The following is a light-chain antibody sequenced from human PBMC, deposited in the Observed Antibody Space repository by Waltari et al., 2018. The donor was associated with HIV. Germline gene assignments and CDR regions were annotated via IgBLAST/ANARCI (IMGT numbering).Light chain of an antibody. Sequence: QSALTQPASVTGSPGQSIIISCTGTSSDVGGYHYVSWYQHHPGKAPKLILFDVGNRPSGVSNRFSGSKSGNTASLTISGLQTEDEADYYCNSYTSTTTRWLFGGGTRLTVL. CDR3: NSYTSTTTRWL. J-gene: IGLJ3*02. V-gene: IGLV2-14*01. CDR1: SSDVGGYHY. CDR2: DVG.